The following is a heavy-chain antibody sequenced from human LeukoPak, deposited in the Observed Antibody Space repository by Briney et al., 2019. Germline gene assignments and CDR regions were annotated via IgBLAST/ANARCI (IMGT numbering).Heavy chain of an antibody. D-gene: IGHD6-19*01. CDR1: GFTFDDYG. Sequence: GGSLRLSCAASGFTFDDYGMSWVRQAPGKGLEWVSGINWNGGSTDYADSVRGRFTISRDNSKNTLYLQMNSLRAEDTAVYYCAKDDGWLVREDGFDMWGQGTMVTVSS. CDR3: AKDDGWLVREDGFDM. J-gene: IGHJ3*02. CDR2: INWNGGST. V-gene: IGHV3-20*04.